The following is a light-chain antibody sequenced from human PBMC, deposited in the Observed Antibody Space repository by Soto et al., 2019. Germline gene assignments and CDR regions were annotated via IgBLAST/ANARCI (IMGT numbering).Light chain of an antibody. CDR1: SSDVGAYKY. J-gene: IGLJ1*01. V-gene: IGLV2-14*01. CDR3: SSYTGSRTLV. CDR2: EVN. Sequence: QSVLTQPASVSGSPGQSITISCTGTSSDVGAYKYVSWYQQYPGKAPKLMIYEVNNRPSGVSNRFSGSKSGNTASLIISGLQAEDEADYYCSSYTGSRTLVFGTGTKVTVL.